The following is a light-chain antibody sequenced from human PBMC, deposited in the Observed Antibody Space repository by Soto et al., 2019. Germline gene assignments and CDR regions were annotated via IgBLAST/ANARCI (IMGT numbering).Light chain of an antibody. V-gene: IGLV2-14*01. CDR1: SSDVGAYNH. Sequence: QSALTQPASVSGSPGQSITISCTGTSSDVGAYNHVTWYQHHPGKAPKLMIYEVSSRPSGVSNRFSGSKSGNTASLTISGLQAEDEADYYCTSFTTSNTWVFGGGTKVTVL. CDR2: EVS. J-gene: IGLJ3*02. CDR3: TSFTTSNTWV.